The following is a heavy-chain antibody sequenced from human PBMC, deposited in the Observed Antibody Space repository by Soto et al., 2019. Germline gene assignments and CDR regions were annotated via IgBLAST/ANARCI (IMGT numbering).Heavy chain of an antibody. CDR2: VYNSGST. Sequence: QVQLQESGPGLVKPSETLSLTCTVSGGSISRYYWSWIRQPPGKGLEGIGFVYNSGSTYYNPSLKSRVTISVDTSKNQFSLKLSSVSAADTAGYYCASMGYYYGSGSYPLDYWGQGTLVTVSS. D-gene: IGHD3-10*01. CDR3: ASMGYYYGSGSYPLDY. J-gene: IGHJ4*02. V-gene: IGHV4-59*08. CDR1: GGSISRYY.